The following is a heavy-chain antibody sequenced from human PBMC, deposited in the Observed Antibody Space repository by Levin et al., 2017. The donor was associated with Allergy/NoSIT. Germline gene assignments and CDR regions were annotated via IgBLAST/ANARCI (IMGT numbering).Heavy chain of an antibody. V-gene: IGHV3-43*01. Sequence: LSLTCAVSGFTFRDYTMHWVRQVPGKGLEWVSLISKDGSSSYYSDSVKGRFTISRDNIKDSLFLQMSSLRPGYTALYYCVRGTDFGDFLGHFDYWGQGTLVTVSS. CDR2: ISKDGSSS. D-gene: IGHD4-17*01. CDR3: VRGTDFGDFLGHFDY. J-gene: IGHJ4*02. CDR1: GFTFRDYT.